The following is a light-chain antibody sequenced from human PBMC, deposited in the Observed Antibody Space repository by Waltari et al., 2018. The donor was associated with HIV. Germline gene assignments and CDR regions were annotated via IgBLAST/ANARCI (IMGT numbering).Light chain of an antibody. Sequence: QSVLTQPPSASGTPGQTVTISCSGSSSNIGNDAVNWYQQLPGTAPKLLIFSNNQRPSGVPYRCSGSKSGTSASLAISGLQSEDQADYYCGTWDDSLNGWEVFGGGTKLTVL. CDR3: GTWDDSLNGWEV. J-gene: IGLJ2*01. CDR2: SNN. CDR1: SSNIGNDA. V-gene: IGLV1-44*01.